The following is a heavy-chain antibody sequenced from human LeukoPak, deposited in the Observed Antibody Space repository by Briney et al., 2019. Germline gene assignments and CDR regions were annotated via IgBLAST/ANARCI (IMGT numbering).Heavy chain of an antibody. D-gene: IGHD2-21*02. V-gene: IGHV3-30*03. Sequence: GGSLRLSCAASGCTFSSYGMHWVRQAPGKGLEWVAIISYDGSNKYYADSVKGRFTISRDNSKNTLYLQMNSLRAEDTAVYYCARTSFTYCGGDCYLMDAFDIWGQGTMVTVSS. CDR3: ARTSFTYCGGDCYLMDAFDI. J-gene: IGHJ3*02. CDR2: ISYDGSNK. CDR1: GCTFSSYG.